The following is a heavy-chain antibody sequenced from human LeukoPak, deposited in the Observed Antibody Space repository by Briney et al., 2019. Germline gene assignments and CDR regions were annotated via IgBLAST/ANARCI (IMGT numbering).Heavy chain of an antibody. CDR1: GYTFTSYG. CDR3: ARTYYDFWSGYYSTYGY. J-gene: IGHJ4*02. CDR2: ISAYSGDT. D-gene: IGHD3-3*01. V-gene: IGHV1-18*01. Sequence: ASVKVSCKASGYTFTSYGISWVRQAPGQGLEWMGWISAYSGDTNYAQKLQGRVTMTTDTSTSTAYMELRSLRSDDTAVYYCARTYYDFWSGYYSTYGYWGQGTLVTVSS.